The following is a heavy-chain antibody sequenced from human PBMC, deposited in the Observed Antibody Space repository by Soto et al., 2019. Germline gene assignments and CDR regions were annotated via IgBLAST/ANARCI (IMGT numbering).Heavy chain of an antibody. CDR1: GFSFSTYN. Sequence: EVELLESGGGLVKPGGSLRLSCAASGFSFSTYNMNWVRQAPGKGLEWVSSINGRSNYKYYTDSVKGRFTISRDNPENSLYLQMDSLRVEDTAVYYCVREDGLVGSNSAFDQWGQGTLVIVSS. V-gene: IGHV3-21*02. J-gene: IGHJ4*02. CDR3: VREDGLVGSNSAFDQ. D-gene: IGHD7-27*01. CDR2: INGRSNYK.